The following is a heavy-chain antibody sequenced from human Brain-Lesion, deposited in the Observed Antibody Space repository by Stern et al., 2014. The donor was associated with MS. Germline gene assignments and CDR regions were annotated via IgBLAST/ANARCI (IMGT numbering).Heavy chain of an antibody. CDR3: ATYYYDSTGYNDF. CDR1: GYTFTGYD. J-gene: IGHJ4*02. Sequence: QVQLVESGAEVKKPGASVKVSCKASGYTFTGYDMHWGRQAPGQGLEWMGWINPKSGGTNYAQKFQGWVTMTRDTSIQTAYMELSRLRSDDTAVYYCATYYYDSTGYNDFWGQGTLVTVSS. CDR2: INPKSGGT. V-gene: IGHV1-2*04. D-gene: IGHD3-22*01.